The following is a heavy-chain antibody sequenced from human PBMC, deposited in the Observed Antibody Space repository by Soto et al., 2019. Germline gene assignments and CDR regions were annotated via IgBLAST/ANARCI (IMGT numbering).Heavy chain of an antibody. CDR2: IWYDGSNK. Sequence: GGSLRLSCAASGFTFSSYGMHWVRQASGKGLEWVAVIWYDGSNKYYADSVKGRFTISRDNSKNTLYLQMNSLRAEDTAVYCCARDTCSSTSCYAFDIWGQGTMVTVSS. CDR1: GFTFSSYG. J-gene: IGHJ3*02. CDR3: ARDTCSSTSCYAFDI. V-gene: IGHV3-33*08. D-gene: IGHD2-2*01.